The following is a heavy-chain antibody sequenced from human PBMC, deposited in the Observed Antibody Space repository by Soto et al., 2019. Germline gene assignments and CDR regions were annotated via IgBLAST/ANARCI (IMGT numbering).Heavy chain of an antibody. CDR2: IYDGGTT. CDR3: ARGPSGDQIDY. V-gene: IGHV4-30-4*01. D-gene: IGHD7-27*01. Sequence: QVQLQESGPRLVSPSQTLSLTCTVSGGSISSAAYCWSWIRQSPDKGLEWIGHIYDGGTTYSSPSLKGGFATSADTSETQFSLQLSSVSAADTAVYYCARGPSGDQIDYWGQGIQVTVSS. CDR1: GGSISSAAYC. J-gene: IGHJ4*02.